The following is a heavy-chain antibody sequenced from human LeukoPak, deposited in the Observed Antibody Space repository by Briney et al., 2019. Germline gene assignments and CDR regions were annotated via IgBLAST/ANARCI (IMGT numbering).Heavy chain of an antibody. J-gene: IGHJ5*02. CDR3: ARDRGQLLGYYNWFDP. D-gene: IGHD2-2*01. CDR1: GGSITSSAW. CDR2: IYHSGST. Sequence: SETLSLTCAVSGGSITSSAWWSWVRQPPGKGLEWIGEIYHSGSTYYNPSLKSRVTISVDRSKNQFSLKLSSVTAADTAVYYCARDRGQLLGYYNWFDPWGQGTLVTVSS. V-gene: IGHV4-4*02.